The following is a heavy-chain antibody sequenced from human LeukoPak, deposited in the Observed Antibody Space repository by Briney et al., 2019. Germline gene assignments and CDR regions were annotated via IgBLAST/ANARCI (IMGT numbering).Heavy chain of an antibody. CDR2: SASTGRT. J-gene: IGHJ4*02. Sequence: GGSLRLSCAASGFTFSNYGMNWVRQAPGKGLEWVSGSASTGRTYYADSVKGRFTIYRDNSKNTLYLQMNSLRAEDTAVYYCARGHTAVTRHFDFWGQGTLVTVSS. V-gene: IGHV3-23*01. D-gene: IGHD4-17*01. CDR3: ARGHTAVTRHFDF. CDR1: GFTFSNYG.